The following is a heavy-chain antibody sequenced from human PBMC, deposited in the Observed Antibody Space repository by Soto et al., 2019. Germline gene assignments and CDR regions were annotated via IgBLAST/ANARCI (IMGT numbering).Heavy chain of an antibody. Sequence: SETLSLTCTVSGGSISSSSYYWGWIRQPPGKGLEWIGNIYYSGSTYYNPSLKSRVTISVDTSKNQFSLKLTSVTAADTAVYYCARDKITGLFDYWGQGTLVTVSS. D-gene: IGHD2-8*02. CDR1: GGSISSSSYY. CDR3: ARDKITGLFDY. CDR2: IYYSGST. V-gene: IGHV4-39*07. J-gene: IGHJ4*02.